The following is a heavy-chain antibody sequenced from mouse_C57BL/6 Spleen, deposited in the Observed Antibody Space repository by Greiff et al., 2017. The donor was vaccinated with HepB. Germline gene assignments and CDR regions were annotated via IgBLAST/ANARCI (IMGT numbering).Heavy chain of an antibody. CDR2: IDPSDSET. Sequence: QVQLQQPGAELVRPGSSVKLSCKASGYTFTSYWMHWVKQRPIQGLEWIGNIDPSDSETHYNQKFKDKATLTVDKSSSTAYMQLSSLTSEDSAVYYCASEYGSSSYYFDYWGQGTTLTVSS. V-gene: IGHV1-52*01. J-gene: IGHJ2*01. CDR3: ASEYGSSSYYFDY. CDR1: GYTFTSYW. D-gene: IGHD1-1*01.